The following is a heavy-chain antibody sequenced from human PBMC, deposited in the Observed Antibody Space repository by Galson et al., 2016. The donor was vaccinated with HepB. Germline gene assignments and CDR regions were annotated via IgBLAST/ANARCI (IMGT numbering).Heavy chain of an antibody. V-gene: IGHV3-74*03. J-gene: IGHJ6*02. Sequence: SLRLSCAASGLSFSTYWMHWVRQAPGKGLVCVARVNTDGSVTTYADTVKGRFTISRDNGKNTLYLQMNSLRAEDTAVYYCTKDGATGSYGNYYGMDVWGQGTTVTVSS. CDR1: GLSFSTYW. D-gene: IGHD3-10*01. CDR2: VNTDGSVT. CDR3: TKDGATGSYGNYYGMDV.